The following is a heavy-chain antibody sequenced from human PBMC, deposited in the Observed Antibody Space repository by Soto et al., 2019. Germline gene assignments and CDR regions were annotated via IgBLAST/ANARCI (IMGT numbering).Heavy chain of an antibody. D-gene: IGHD3-22*01. CDR2: IVVGSGNT. J-gene: IGHJ3*02. CDR1: GFTFTSSA. V-gene: IGHV1-58*01. Sequence: SVKVSCKASGFTFTSSAVQWVRQARGQRLEWIGWIVVGSGNTNYAQKFQERVTITRDMSTSTAYMELSSLRSEDTAVYYCAAGDSSGYTPDAFDIWGQGTMVTVS. CDR3: AAGDSSGYTPDAFDI.